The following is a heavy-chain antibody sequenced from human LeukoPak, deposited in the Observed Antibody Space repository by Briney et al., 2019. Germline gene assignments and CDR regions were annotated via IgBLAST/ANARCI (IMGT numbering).Heavy chain of an antibody. D-gene: IGHD3-22*01. CDR2: IYYGGST. V-gene: IGHV4-59*01. CDR3: ARARLDSSGRFDY. J-gene: IGHJ4*02. CDR1: GGSISSYY. Sequence: PSETLSLTCTVSGGSISSYYCSWIREPPGKGLEWIGYIYYGGSTDYNPSLESRVTISKDTSKTQFSLRLSSVTAADTAVYYCARARLDSSGRFDYWGQGTLVTVSS.